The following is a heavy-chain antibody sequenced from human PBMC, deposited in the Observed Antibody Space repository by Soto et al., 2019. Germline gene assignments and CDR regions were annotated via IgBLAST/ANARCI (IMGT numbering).Heavy chain of an antibody. D-gene: IGHD2-21*01. V-gene: IGHV4-59*08. CDR1: GGSISSYY. CDR2: IYYSGST. CDR3: ERHMGEYGDAFDI. J-gene: IGHJ3*02. Sequence: QVQLQESGPGLVKPSETLSLTCTVSGGSISSYYWSWIRQPPGKGLEWIGYIYYSGSTNYNPSLKGRVTIAVDTSKNQFSLKLSSVTAADTAVYYCERHMGEYGDAFDIWGQGTMVTVSS.